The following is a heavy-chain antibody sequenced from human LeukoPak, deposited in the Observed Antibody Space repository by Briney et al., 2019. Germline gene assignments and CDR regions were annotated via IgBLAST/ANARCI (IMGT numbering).Heavy chain of an antibody. D-gene: IGHD2-2*01. Sequence: HPGGSLRLSCAASGFTFSSYGMHWVRQAPGKGLEWVAFIRYDGSNKYYADSVKGRFTISRDNSKNTLYLQMNSLRAEDTAVYYCAKDFDVVVPAAIYYMDVWGKGTTVTVSS. CDR1: GFTFSSYG. CDR3: AKDFDVVVPAAIYYMDV. CDR2: IRYDGSNK. V-gene: IGHV3-30*02. J-gene: IGHJ6*03.